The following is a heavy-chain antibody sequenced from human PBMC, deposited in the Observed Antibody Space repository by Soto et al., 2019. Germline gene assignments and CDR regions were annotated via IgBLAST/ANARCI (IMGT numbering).Heavy chain of an antibody. CDR2: ISAYTGNT. CDR1: GYTSTNYG. Sequence: ASVKVSCKASGYTSTNYGISWVRQAPGQGLEWMGWISAYTGNTKYSQKLQARVTMTTDTSTSTAYMELRSLRSDDTAIYYCASSTGTPLNYYYHYGMDVWVQGTTVTV. CDR3: ASSTGTPLNYYYHYGMDV. D-gene: IGHD1-1*01. J-gene: IGHJ6*02. V-gene: IGHV1-18*01.